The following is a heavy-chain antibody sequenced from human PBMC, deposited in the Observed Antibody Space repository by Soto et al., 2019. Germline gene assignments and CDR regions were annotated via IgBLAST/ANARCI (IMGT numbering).Heavy chain of an antibody. CDR1: GFTFSSYG. V-gene: IGHV3-30*18. Sequence: GGSLRLSCAASGFTFSSYGMHWVRQAPGKGLEWVAVISYDGSNKYYADSVKGRFTISRDNSKTTLYLQMNSLRAEDTAVYYCAKGRAAAGTRYGMDVWGQGTTVPVSS. CDR2: ISYDGSNK. CDR3: AKGRAAAGTRYGMDV. D-gene: IGHD6-13*01. J-gene: IGHJ6*02.